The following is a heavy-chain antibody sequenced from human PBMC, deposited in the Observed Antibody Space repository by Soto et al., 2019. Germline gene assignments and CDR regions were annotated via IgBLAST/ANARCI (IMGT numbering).Heavy chain of an antibody. CDR3: AKGRGGSGSLTPRVDF. J-gene: IGHJ4*02. Sequence: EVQLLESGGGLVQPGGSLRLSCAASGFTFNNYAMTWVRQAPVKGLEWVSAISGGGDTTSYADSVKGRFTVSRDGSKNTLYRQMSSLRAEDPALYYCAKGRGGSGSLTPRVDFWGQGTLVTVSS. V-gene: IGHV3-23*01. D-gene: IGHD3-10*01. CDR2: ISGGGDTT. CDR1: GFTFNNYA.